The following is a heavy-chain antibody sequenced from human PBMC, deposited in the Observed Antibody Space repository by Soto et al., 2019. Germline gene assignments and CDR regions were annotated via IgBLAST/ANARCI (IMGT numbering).Heavy chain of an antibody. CDR3: AKPGPTGTTGRTHPWFDS. V-gene: IGHV3-23*01. D-gene: IGHD1-7*01. CDR1: GFTFNSYA. CDR2: ISAGGTTT. Sequence: EVQLLESRGDLVQPGGSLRLSCAASGFTFNSYAMSWVRQAPGKGLEWVSTISAGGTTTYYADSVKGRFTISRDNSKNTLHLQMNSLRAEDTAVYYCAKPGPTGTTGRTHPWFDSWGQGTLVTVSS. J-gene: IGHJ5*01.